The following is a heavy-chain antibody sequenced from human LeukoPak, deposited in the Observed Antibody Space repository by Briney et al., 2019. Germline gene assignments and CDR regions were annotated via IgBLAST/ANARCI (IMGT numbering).Heavy chain of an antibody. CDR1: GYSFTNYW. J-gene: IGHJ4*02. CDR3: ARRDASNFDY. CDR2: IYPGDSDT. V-gene: IGHV5-51*01. Sequence: GESLKISCKGAGYSFTNYWIGWVRQVPGKGLEWMGIIYPGDSDTRYSPSFQGQVTISADKSINTAYLQWSSLKASDTAIYYCARRDASNFDYWGQGTLVTVSS. D-gene: IGHD2-2*01.